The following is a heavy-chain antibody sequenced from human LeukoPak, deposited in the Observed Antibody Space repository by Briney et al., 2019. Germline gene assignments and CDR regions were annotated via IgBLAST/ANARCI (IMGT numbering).Heavy chain of an antibody. D-gene: IGHD5-12*01. CDR3: ASATKSLRAFDI. Sequence: GGSLRLSCAASRFTFSSYTMNWVRQAPGKGLEWISYISSSGSPMYYADSVKGRFTISRDNAKNSLYLQMNNLTDDGTAVYFCASATKSLRAFDIWGQGTGVIVSS. CDR2: ISSSGSPM. V-gene: IGHV3-48*02. CDR1: RFTFSSYT. J-gene: IGHJ3*02.